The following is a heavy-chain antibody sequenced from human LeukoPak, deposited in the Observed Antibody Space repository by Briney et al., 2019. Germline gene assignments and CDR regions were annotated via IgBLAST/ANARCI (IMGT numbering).Heavy chain of an antibody. D-gene: IGHD6-13*01. J-gene: IGHJ4*02. Sequence: SETLSLTCAVSGGSFGEYSWSWIRQAPGKGLEWLGEINQSGRTNYNPFLESRVTISRGTPKNQFSLWLSSVTAADTAIYYCARGGSAWYIDSWGKGILVTVSS. V-gene: IGHV4-34*01. CDR3: ARGGSAWYIDS. CDR2: INQSGRT. CDR1: GGSFGEYS.